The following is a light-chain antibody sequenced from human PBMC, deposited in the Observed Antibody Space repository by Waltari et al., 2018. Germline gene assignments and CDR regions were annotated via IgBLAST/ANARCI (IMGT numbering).Light chain of an antibody. Sequence: DIQMTQSPSTLSASIGDRVPLTCRASQSISSWLAWYQQKPGKAPKLLIYKASSLESGVPSRFSGSGSGTEFTLTISSLQPDDFATYYCQQYNSYSTWTFGQGTKVEIK. CDR2: KAS. CDR1: QSISSW. CDR3: QQYNSYSTWT. V-gene: IGKV1-5*03. J-gene: IGKJ1*01.